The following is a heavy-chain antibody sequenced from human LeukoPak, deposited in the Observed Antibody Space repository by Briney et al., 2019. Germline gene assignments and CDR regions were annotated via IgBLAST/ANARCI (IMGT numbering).Heavy chain of an antibody. J-gene: IGHJ2*01. Sequence: SETLSLTCTVSGGSISSYYWSWIRQPPGKGLEWIGYIYYSGSTNYNPSLKSRVTISVDTSKNQFSLKLSSVTAADTAVHYCATQAYYYDSSGYWNWYFDLWGRGTLVTVSS. D-gene: IGHD3-22*01. CDR2: IYYSGST. V-gene: IGHV4-59*01. CDR1: GGSISSYY. CDR3: ATQAYYYDSSGYWNWYFDL.